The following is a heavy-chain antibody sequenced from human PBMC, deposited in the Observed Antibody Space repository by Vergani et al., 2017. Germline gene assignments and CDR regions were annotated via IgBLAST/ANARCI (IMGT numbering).Heavy chain of an antibody. CDR3: ARPGYSDPYGMDV. CDR2: INHSGST. Sequence: QVQLQQWGAGLLKPSETLSLTCAVYGGSFSGYYWSWIRQPPGKGLEWIGEINHSGSTNYNPSLKSRVTISVDTSKNQFSLKLSSVTAADTAVYYCARPGYSDPYGMDVWGQGTTVTVSS. V-gene: IGHV4-34*01. D-gene: IGHD5-12*01. J-gene: IGHJ6*02. CDR1: GGSFSGYY.